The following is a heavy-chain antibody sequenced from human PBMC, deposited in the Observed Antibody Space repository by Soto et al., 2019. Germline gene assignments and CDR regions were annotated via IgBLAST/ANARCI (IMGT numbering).Heavy chain of an antibody. Sequence: QVQLVESGGGVVQPGRSLRLSCAASGFTFSSYAMHWVRQAPGKGLEWVAVISYDGSNKYYADSVKGRFTISRDNSKNTLYLQMNSLRAEDTAVYYCASKGWGYRADYWGQGTLVTVSS. J-gene: IGHJ4*02. CDR2: ISYDGSNK. CDR3: ASKGWGYRADY. V-gene: IGHV3-30-3*01. D-gene: IGHD2-21*01. CDR1: GFTFSSYA.